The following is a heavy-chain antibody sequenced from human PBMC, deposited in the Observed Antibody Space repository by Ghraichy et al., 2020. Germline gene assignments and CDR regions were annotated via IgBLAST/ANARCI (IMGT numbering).Heavy chain of an antibody. CDR2: TYRMAS. CDR1: GDSLSNNDVA. D-gene: IGHD2/OR15-2a*01. Sequence: SQTLSLTCVISGDSLSNNDVAWNWIRQSPSRGLEWLGRTYRMASEYAESVKARTAITPETSKNQFSLRLNSVTPDDTAVYYCARGRHNTFDIWGQGIMVTVSS. J-gene: IGHJ3*02. V-gene: IGHV6-1*01. CDR3: ARGRHNTFDI.